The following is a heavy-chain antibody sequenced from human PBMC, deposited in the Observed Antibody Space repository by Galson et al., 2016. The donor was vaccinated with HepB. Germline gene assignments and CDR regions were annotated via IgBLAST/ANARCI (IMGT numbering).Heavy chain of an antibody. CDR3: TTDIHSSWYDS. CDR2: IKSTTDGGTT. V-gene: IGHV3-15*01. J-gene: IGHJ5*01. CDR1: GFIFNNAW. D-gene: IGHD6-13*01. Sequence: SLRLSCAASGFIFNNAWMSWVRQAPGKGLEWVGRIKSTTDGGTTDYAAPVKGRFSISRDDSKNTLYLQMNSLKTEETAVYYCTTDIHSSWYDSWGQGTLVTVSS.